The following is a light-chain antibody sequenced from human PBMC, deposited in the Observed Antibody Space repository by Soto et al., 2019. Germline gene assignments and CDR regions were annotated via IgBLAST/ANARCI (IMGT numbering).Light chain of an antibody. CDR2: DVT. CDR1: SSDVGGYDH. CDR3: SSYTNKDNLL. Sequence: QSALTQPASVSGSPGQSITISCTRTSSDVGGYDHVSWYQQHPGKAPKLIIDDVTVRPSGISRRFSGSKSDNTASLAVSGLQPEDEADYYFSSYTNKDNLLFGGGTKLTVL. J-gene: IGLJ3*02. V-gene: IGLV2-14*03.